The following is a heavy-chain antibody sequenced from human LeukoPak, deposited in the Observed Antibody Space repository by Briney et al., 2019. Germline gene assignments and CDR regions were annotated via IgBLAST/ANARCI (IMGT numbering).Heavy chain of an antibody. CDR3: AKDLSSSIRYYFDY. J-gene: IGHJ4*02. Sequence: GGSLRLSCAASGFTFSSYAMSWVRQAPGKGLEWVSAISGSGGSTYYADSMKGRFTISRDNSKNTLYLQMNSLRAEDTAVYYCAKDLSSSIRYYFDYWGQGTLVTVSS. V-gene: IGHV3-23*01. CDR2: ISGSGGST. D-gene: IGHD6-13*01. CDR1: GFTFSSYA.